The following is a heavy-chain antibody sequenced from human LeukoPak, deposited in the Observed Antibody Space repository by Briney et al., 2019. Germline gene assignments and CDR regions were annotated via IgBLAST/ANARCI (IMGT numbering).Heavy chain of an antibody. CDR3: ARDPTYYYGSGSYVLGFDP. Sequence: SETLSLTCTVSGYSISSGYYWGWIRQPPGKGLEWIGSIYHSGSTYYNPSLKSRVTISVDTSKNQFPLKLSSVTAADTAVYYCARDPTYYYGSGSYVLGFDPWGQGTLVTVSS. CDR1: GYSISSGYY. D-gene: IGHD3-10*01. CDR2: IYHSGST. J-gene: IGHJ5*02. V-gene: IGHV4-38-2*02.